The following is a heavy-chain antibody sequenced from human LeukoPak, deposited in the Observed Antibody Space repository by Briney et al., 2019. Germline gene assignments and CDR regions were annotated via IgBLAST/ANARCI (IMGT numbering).Heavy chain of an antibody. CDR1: GFTFSSYA. D-gene: IGHD3-22*01. CDR3: ARVLRNSYDSSGPLGY. J-gene: IGHJ4*02. Sequence: GGSLRLSCAASGFTFSSYAMHWVRQAPGKGLEWVAVISYDGSNKYYADSVKGRFTISRDNSKNTLYLQMNSLRAEDTAVYYCARVLRNSYDSSGPLGYWGQGTLVTVSS. CDR2: ISYDGSNK. V-gene: IGHV3-30-3*01.